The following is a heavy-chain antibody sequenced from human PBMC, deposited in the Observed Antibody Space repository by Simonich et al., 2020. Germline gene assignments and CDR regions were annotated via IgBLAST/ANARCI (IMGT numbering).Heavy chain of an antibody. J-gene: IGHJ3*02. CDR1: GSTFTGYY. V-gene: IGHV1-2*06. D-gene: IGHD1-26*01. CDR3: ARGLLSGSYYAFDI. Sequence: QVQLVQSGAEVKKPGASVKVSCKASGSTFTGYYMHWVAQASGKRLGVMGRSNPSRDGNNSAQKFQGRGTMTRDTSISTAYMELSRLRSDDTAVYYCARGLLSGSYYAFDIWGQGTMVTVSS. CDR2: SNPSRDGN.